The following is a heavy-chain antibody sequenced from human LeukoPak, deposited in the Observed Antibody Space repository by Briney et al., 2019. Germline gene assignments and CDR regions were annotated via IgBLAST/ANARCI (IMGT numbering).Heavy chain of an antibody. Sequence: PGGSLRLSCAASGFTFSLYSITWVRQTPGRGLEWVSSISSSSRYIYYADSVKGRFTISRDNAKNSLYLQMNSLRAEDTAVYYCARIYDFWSGYPDYWGQGTLVTVSS. CDR2: ISSSSRYI. D-gene: IGHD3-3*01. CDR1: GFTFSLYS. V-gene: IGHV3-21*01. CDR3: ARIYDFWSGYPDY. J-gene: IGHJ4*02.